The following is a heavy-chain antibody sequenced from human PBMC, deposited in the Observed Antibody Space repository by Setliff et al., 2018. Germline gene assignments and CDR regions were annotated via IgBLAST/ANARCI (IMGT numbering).Heavy chain of an antibody. Sequence: GASVKVSCKASGYTFANFGVNWVRQAPGQGLEWMGGTIPLFGTTDYAQKFHGRVTIITDESTSTAYMELSSLTSDDTAVYYCAREGVDTRSSTDYRYYMDVWGQGTTVTVSS. CDR3: AREGVDTRSSTDYRYYMDV. J-gene: IGHJ6*03. D-gene: IGHD5-18*01. CDR1: GYTFANFG. CDR2: TIPLFGTT. V-gene: IGHV1-69*05.